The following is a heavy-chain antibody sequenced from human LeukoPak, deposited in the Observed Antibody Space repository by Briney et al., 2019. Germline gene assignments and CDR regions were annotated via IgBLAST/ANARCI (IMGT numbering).Heavy chain of an antibody. CDR2: INHSGST. V-gene: IGHV4-34*01. CDR1: GGSFSGYY. CDR3: ARDRRFDP. Sequence: SETLSLTCAVYGGSFSGYYWSWFRQPPGKGLEWIGEINHSGSTNYNPSLKSRVTISVDTSKNQFSLKLSSVTAADTAVYYCARDRRFDPWGQGTLVTVSS. J-gene: IGHJ5*02.